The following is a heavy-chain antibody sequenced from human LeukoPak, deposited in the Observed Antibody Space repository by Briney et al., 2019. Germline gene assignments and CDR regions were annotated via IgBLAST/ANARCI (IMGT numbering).Heavy chain of an antibody. Sequence: WETLSLTCAVYGGSFSGYYWSWIRQAPGKGLEWIGEINQSGSTNYNPSLKSRVTISVDTSKNQFSLKLSSVTAADTAVYYCATEPGYCSGGRCYGGWFDPWGQGTLVTVSS. CDR1: GGSFSGYY. J-gene: IGHJ5*02. D-gene: IGHD2-15*01. V-gene: IGHV4-34*01. CDR3: ATEPGYCSGGRCYGGWFDP. CDR2: INQSGST.